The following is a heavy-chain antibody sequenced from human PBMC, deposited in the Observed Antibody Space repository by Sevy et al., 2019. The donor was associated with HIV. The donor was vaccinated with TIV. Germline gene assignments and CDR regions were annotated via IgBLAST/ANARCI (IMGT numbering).Heavy chain of an antibody. CDR3: AKGYYYDSSGYRDLDY. CDR1: GFTFDDYA. D-gene: IGHD3-22*01. Sequence: GGSLRLSCAASGFTFDDYAMHWVRQAPGKGLEWVSLISWDGGSTYYADSVKGRFTNSRDNSKNSLYLQMNSLRAEDTALYYCAKGYYYDSSGYRDLDYWGQGTLVTVSS. J-gene: IGHJ4*02. V-gene: IGHV3-43D*03. CDR2: ISWDGGST.